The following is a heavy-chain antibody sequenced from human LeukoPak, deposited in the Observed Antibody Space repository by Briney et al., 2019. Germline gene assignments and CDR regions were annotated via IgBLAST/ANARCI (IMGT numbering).Heavy chain of an antibody. CDR2: IYYSRST. Sequence: SETLSLTCTVSGGSISSYYWSWIRQPPGKGLEWIGYIYYSRSTNYNPSLKSRVTISVDTSKNQFSLKLSSVTAADTAVYYCARGYGDLYYWGQGTLVTVSS. V-gene: IGHV4-59*08. CDR3: ARGYGDLYY. D-gene: IGHD4-17*01. J-gene: IGHJ4*02. CDR1: GGSISSYY.